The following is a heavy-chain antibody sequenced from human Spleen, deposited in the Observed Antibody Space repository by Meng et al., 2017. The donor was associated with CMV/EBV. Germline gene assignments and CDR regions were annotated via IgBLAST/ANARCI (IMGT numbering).Heavy chain of an antibody. CDR3: VRNTYGHFDQ. CDR2: ISTTSTTM. D-gene: IGHD5-18*01. V-gene: IGHV3-48*04. J-gene: IGHJ4*02. Sequence: GESLKISCAASGFTFNSYSLNWVRQTPGKGLKWISYISTTSTTMLYADSVKGRFTVSRDNANNSLFLEMSSLRVEDTALYYCVRNTYGHFDQWGQGTLVTVSS. CDR1: GFTFNSYS.